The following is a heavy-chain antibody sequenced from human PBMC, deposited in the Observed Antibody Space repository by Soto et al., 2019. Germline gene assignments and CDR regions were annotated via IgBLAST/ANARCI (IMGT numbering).Heavy chain of an antibody. D-gene: IGHD6-19*01. CDR1: GFTFSSYE. Sequence: GGYLRLSCAASGFTFSSYEMNWVRQAPGKGLEGVSYISSSGSTIYYADSVKGRFTISRDNAKNSLYLQMNSLRAEDTAVYYCARDLPGRYSSGWYQIDSWGEGTLVPVSS. V-gene: IGHV3-48*03. CDR3: ARDLPGRYSSGWYQIDS. J-gene: IGHJ4*02. CDR2: ISSSGSTI.